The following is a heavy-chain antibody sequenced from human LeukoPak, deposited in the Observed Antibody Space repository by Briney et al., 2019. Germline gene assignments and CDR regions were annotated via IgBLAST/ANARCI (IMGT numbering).Heavy chain of an antibody. V-gene: IGHV3-33*01. D-gene: IGHD6-19*01. CDR1: GYTFSSYG. J-gene: IGHJ4*02. CDR2: IWYDGSNK. CDR3: ARDGYSSGWYGPDY. Sequence: GRSLRLSCAASGYTFSSYGTHWVRHAPGKGLEWVAVIWYDGSNKYYADSVKGRFPISRDNSKNTLYLQMNSLRAEDTAVYYCARDGYSSGWYGPDYWGQGTLVTVSS.